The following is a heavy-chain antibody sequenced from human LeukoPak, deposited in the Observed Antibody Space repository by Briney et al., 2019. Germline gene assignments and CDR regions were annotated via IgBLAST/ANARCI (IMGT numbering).Heavy chain of an antibody. CDR1: GGSLSGYY. Sequence: SETLSLTCAVYGGSLSGYYWSWIRQPPGKGLEWIGEINHSGSTNYNPSLKSRVTISVDTSKNQFSLKLSSVTAADTAVYYCARGSSRKYYFDYWGQGTLVTVSS. CDR3: ARGSSRKYYFDY. J-gene: IGHJ4*02. V-gene: IGHV4-34*01. CDR2: INHSGST.